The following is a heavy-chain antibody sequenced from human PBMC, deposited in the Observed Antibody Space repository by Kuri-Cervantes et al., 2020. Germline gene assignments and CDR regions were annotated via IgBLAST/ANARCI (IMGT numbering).Heavy chain of an antibody. Sequence: GESLKISCAASGFIFSDYYMSWIRQAPGKGLEWVSYISSSGSTIYYADSVKGRFTISRDNAKNSLYLQMNSLRAEDTAVYYCARDCLGPSPFGGGSCYYFDYWGQGTLVTVSS. V-gene: IGHV3-11*04. J-gene: IGHJ4*02. CDR3: ARDCLGPSPFGGGSCYYFDY. D-gene: IGHD2-15*01. CDR2: ISSSGSTI. CDR1: GFIFSDYY.